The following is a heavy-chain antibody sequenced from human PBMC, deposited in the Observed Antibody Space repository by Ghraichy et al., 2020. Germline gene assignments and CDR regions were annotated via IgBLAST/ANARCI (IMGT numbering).Heavy chain of an antibody. D-gene: IGHD3-3*01. CDR2: IYYSGNT. V-gene: IGHV4-30-4*01. J-gene: IGHJ6*02. CDR1: GGSIKSGDYY. Sequence: SETLSLTCTVSGGSIKSGDYYWSWIRQPPGKGLEWIGYIYYSGNTYCKSSLKSRVTMSVDTSKSLFSLRLTSITAADTAVYYCARVHVIWSGSHRGMGVWGQGTPGTVSS. CDR3: ARVHVIWSGSHRGMGV.